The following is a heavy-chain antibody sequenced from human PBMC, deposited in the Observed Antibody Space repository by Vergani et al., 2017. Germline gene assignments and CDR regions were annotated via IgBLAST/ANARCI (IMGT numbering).Heavy chain of an antibody. CDR1: GFTFSRYA. J-gene: IGHJ6*03. D-gene: IGHD3-3*01. CDR3: AGFXEWLTDYYYYYMDV. Sequence: EVQLLESGGGLVQPGGSLRLSCAASGFTFSRYAMSWVRQAPGKGLEWVSAISGSGCSTYYADSVKGRFTISRDNSKNTLYLQMNSLRAEDTAVYYCAGFXEWLTDYYYYYMDVWGKGTTVTVSS. CDR2: ISGSGCST. V-gene: IGHV3-23*01.